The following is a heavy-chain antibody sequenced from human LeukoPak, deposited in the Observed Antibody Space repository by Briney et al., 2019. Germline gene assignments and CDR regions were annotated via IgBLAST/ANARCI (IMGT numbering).Heavy chain of an antibody. J-gene: IGHJ4*02. CDR3: ARETYYDSSGYYYDYFDY. CDR1: GFTFSSYG. CDR2: IWYDGSNK. V-gene: IGHV3-33*01. D-gene: IGHD3-22*01. Sequence: GGSLRLSCAASGFTFSSYGMHWVRQAPGKGLEWVAVIWYDGSNKYYADSVKGRFTISRDNSKNTLYLQMNSLRAEDTAVYYCARETYYDSSGYYYDYFDYGGQGTLVTVSS.